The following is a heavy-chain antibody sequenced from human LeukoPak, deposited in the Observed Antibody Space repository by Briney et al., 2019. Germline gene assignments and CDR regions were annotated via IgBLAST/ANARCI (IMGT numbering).Heavy chain of an antibody. CDR1: GGSISSYY. CDR2: IYYSGST. V-gene: IGHV4-59*01. D-gene: IGHD3-22*01. CDR3: ARDYYDRNDAFDI. Sequence: SETLSLTCTVSGGSISSYYWSWIRQPPGKGLEWIGYIYYSGSTKYNPSLKSRVTISVDTSKNQFSLKLSSVTAADTAVYYCARDYYDRNDAFDIWGQGTMVTVSS. J-gene: IGHJ3*02.